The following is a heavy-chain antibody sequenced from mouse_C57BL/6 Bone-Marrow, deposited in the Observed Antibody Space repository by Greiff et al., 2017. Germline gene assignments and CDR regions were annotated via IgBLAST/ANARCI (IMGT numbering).Heavy chain of an antibody. J-gene: IGHJ3*01. D-gene: IGHD1-1*01. CDR1: GYTFTDYY. CDR3: ASYYYGSSYIAY. CDR2: INPYNGGT. V-gene: IGHV1-19*01. Sequence: VQLQQSGPVLVKPGASVKMSCKASGYTFTDYYMNWVKQSHGKSLEWIGVINPYNGGTSYNQKFKGKATLTVDKSSSTAYMELNSLTSEDSAVYYCASYYYGSSYIAYWGQGTLVTVSA.